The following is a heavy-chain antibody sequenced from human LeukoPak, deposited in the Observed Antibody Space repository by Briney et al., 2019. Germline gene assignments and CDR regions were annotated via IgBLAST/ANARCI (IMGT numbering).Heavy chain of an antibody. CDR1: GFTVSSNY. V-gene: IGHV3-53*01. Sequence: GGSLRLSCAASGFTVSSNYMSWVRQAPGKGLEWVSVIYSGGSTYYADSVKGRFTFSRDNSKNTLYLQMNSLRAEDTAVYYCARDGYSYGSFDYWGQGTLVTVSS. CDR2: IYSGGST. CDR3: ARDGYSYGSFDY. J-gene: IGHJ4*02. D-gene: IGHD5-18*01.